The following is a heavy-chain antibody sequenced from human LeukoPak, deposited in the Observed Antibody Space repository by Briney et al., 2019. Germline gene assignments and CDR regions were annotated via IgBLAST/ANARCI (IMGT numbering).Heavy chain of an antibody. CDR3: AKVDKQLDAFDI. J-gene: IGHJ3*02. D-gene: IGHD6-13*01. V-gene: IGHV3-30*02. CDR1: GFTFSSYG. Sequence: GGSLRLSCAASGFTFSSYGMHWVRQAPGKGLEWVAFIRYDGSNKYYADSVKGRFTISRDNSKNTLYLQMNSLRAEDTAVYYCAKVDKQLDAFDIWGQGTMVTVSS. CDR2: IRYDGSNK.